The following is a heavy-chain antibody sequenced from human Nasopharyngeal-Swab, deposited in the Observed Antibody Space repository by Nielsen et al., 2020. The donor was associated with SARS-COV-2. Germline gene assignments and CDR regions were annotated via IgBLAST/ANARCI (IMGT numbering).Heavy chain of an antibody. CDR1: GFTFSTYS. CDR2: ISGTSTYI. CDR3: ARDLVSSWRAIGNWYFDL. D-gene: IGHD6-13*01. V-gene: IGHV3-21*01. J-gene: IGHJ2*01. Sequence: EGSLRLSCTASGFTFSTYSMNWVRQAPGKGLEWVSSISGTSTYIYYADSVKGRFTVSRDNARNSLYLQMNSLRGDDTAVYYCARDLVSSWRAIGNWYFDLWGRGTLVTVSS.